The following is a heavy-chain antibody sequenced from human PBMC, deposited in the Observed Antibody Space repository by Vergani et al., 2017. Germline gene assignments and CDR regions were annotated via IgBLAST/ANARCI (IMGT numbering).Heavy chain of an antibody. V-gene: IGHV3-21*04. CDR3: AKVQWELPGEFDY. D-gene: IGHD1-26*01. CDR2: ISSSSSYI. CDR1: GFTFSSYS. J-gene: IGHJ4*02. Sequence: EVQLVESGGGLIQPGGSLRLSCAASGFTFSSYSMNWVRQAPGKGLEWVSSISSSSSYIYYADSVKGRFTISRDNAKNSLYLQMNSLRAEDTAVYYCAKVQWELPGEFDYWGQGTLVTVSS.